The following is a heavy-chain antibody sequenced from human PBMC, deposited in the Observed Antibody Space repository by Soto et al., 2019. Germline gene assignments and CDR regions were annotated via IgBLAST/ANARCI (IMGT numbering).Heavy chain of an antibody. CDR2: IVVGSGNT. CDR3: AAESGGEYDAFDI. Sequence: GVSVKVSCKAPGFTFPSSAMRWVRQARGQRLEWKRRIVVGSGNTNYAQKFQERVTITRDMSTGTAYMELSSLRSEDTAVYCCAAESGGEYDAFDIWGQGTMVTVSS. V-gene: IGHV1-58*02. J-gene: IGHJ3*02. CDR1: GFTFPSSA. D-gene: IGHD3-10*01.